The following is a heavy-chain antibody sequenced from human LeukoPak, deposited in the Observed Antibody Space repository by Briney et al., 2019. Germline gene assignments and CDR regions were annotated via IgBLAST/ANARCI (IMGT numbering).Heavy chain of an antibody. D-gene: IGHD6-19*01. CDR3: ARESAGGPDY. CDR2: IKQDGSEQ. CDR1: GFTLSSHW. Sequence: GGSLRLSCAASGFTLSSHWMSWVRQAPGKGLEWVANIKQDGSEQYYVDSVRGRFTISRDNAKDSLCLQMNSLRAEDTAIYYCARESAGGPDYWGQGTLVTVSS. J-gene: IGHJ4*02. V-gene: IGHV3-7*05.